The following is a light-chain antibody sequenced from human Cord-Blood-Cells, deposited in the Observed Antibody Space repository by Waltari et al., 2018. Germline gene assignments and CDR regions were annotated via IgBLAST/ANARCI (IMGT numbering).Light chain of an antibody. V-gene: IGLV1-47*01. CDR3: AAWDDSLRGWV. Sequence: QSVLTQPPSASWTPWQMITLYSSGSSSHIGMNSLYWYQQLPGKAPKLLIFRNNQPSSGVPDLFSGAKSGTSASLAISGLRSEDEADYYCAAWDDSLRGWVVGGGNKLTVL. CDR1: SSHIGMNS. CDR2: RNN. J-gene: IGLJ3*02.